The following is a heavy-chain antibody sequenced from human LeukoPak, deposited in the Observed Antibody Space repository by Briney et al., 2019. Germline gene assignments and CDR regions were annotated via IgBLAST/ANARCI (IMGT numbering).Heavy chain of an antibody. CDR2: IYTSGST. CDR3: AREIVVVVAATPYPDYYYYMDV. Sequence: SETLSLTCTVSGGSISSGSYCWSWIRQPAGKGLEWIGRIYTSGSTNYNPSLKSRVTISVDTSKHQFSLKLSSVTAADTAVYYCAREIVVVVAATPYPDYYYYMDVWGKGTTVTVSS. J-gene: IGHJ6*03. V-gene: IGHV4-61*02. CDR1: GGSISSGSYC. D-gene: IGHD2-15*01.